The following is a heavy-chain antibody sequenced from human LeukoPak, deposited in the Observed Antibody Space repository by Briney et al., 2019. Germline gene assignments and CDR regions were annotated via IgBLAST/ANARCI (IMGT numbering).Heavy chain of an antibody. J-gene: IGHJ4*02. D-gene: IGHD5-24*01. CDR1: GGPFSGYY. Sequence: SETLSLTCAVYGGPFSGYYWTWIRQPPGKGLEWLGEINHSGSTNYNTSLKSRVTISVDTSKNQFSLKVSSVTAADTVVYYCERIGRDGYNFHYWGQGTLVTVSS. CDR3: ERIGRDGYNFHY. V-gene: IGHV4-34*01. CDR2: INHSGST.